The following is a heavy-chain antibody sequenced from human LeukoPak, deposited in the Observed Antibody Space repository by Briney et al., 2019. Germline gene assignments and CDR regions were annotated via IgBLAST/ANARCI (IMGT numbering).Heavy chain of an antibody. D-gene: IGHD3-10*01. J-gene: IGHJ4*02. V-gene: IGHV3-74*01. CDR2: INNDGSNT. CDR1: GFTFSSYW. CDR3: GRLAMTRGVIVDY. Sequence: GGSLRLSCAASGFTFSSYWMHWVRQAPGKGLVWVSRINNDGSNTNYADSVKGRFTISRDNAKNTLYLQMNSLRAEDTAVYYCGRLAMTRGVIVDYWGQGTLVTVSS.